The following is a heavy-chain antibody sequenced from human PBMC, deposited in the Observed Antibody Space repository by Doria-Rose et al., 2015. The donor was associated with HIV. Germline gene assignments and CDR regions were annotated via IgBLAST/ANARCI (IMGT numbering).Heavy chain of an antibody. CDR3: AKAPIIGPKYYFYMDV. J-gene: IGHJ6*03. CDR2: ISWDSGAK. V-gene: IGHV3-9*01. CDR1: GFSFESYA. D-gene: IGHD3-3*01. Sequence: QLVQSWGGLVQPGRSLRLSCVGSGFSFESYAMHWVRLAPGKGLEWVAGISWDSGAKGNADSVEGRFTISRDNAKKSVYLEMRSLRPEDTAFYYCAKAPIIGPKYYFYMDVWGKGTSVTVSS.